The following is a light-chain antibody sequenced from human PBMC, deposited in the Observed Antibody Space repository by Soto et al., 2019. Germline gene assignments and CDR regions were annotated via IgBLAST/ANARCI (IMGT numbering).Light chain of an antibody. Sequence: QSALTQPASVSGSPGQSITISCTGTSSDVGGYNYVSWYQQHPGKAPKVMIYEVSNRPSGVSNRFSGSKSGNTASLTISGLQAEDEADYYCISYTSSSTLVVFGGGTKLTVL. CDR2: EVS. J-gene: IGLJ2*01. CDR1: SSDVGGYNY. V-gene: IGLV2-14*01. CDR3: ISYTSSSTLVV.